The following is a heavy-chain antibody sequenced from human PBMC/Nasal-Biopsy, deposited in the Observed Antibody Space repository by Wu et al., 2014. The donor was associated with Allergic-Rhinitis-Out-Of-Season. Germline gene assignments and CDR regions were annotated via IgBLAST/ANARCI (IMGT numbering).Heavy chain of an antibody. D-gene: IGHD3-10*01. J-gene: IGHJ3*02. Sequence: LRLSCAASGFTFSSYSMNWVRQAPGKGLEWVSSISSSSSYIYYADSVKGRFTISRDSSKLYLQMNSLRTDDTAVYYCARENYYDSGRLGALDMWGQGTMVTVSS. CDR2: ISSSSSYI. V-gene: IGHV3-21*01. CDR3: ARENYYDSGRLGALDM. CDR1: GFTFSSYS.